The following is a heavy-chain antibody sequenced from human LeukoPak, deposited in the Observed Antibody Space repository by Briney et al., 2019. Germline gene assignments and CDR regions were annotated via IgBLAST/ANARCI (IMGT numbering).Heavy chain of an antibody. V-gene: IGHV4-61*01. CDR2: IYYSGST. CDR3: ARDRGSYYFDY. CDR1: GGSVSSGSYY. J-gene: IGHJ4*02. D-gene: IGHD1-26*01. Sequence: PSETLSLTCTVSGGSVSSGSYYWSWIRQPPGKGLEWIGYIYYSGSTNYNPSLKSRVTISVDTSKNQFSLELSSVTAADTAVYYCARDRGSYYFDYWGQGTLVTVSS.